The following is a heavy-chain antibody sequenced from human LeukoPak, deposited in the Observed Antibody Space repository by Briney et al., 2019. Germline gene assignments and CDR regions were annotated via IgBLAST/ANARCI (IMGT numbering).Heavy chain of an antibody. CDR2: INHSGST. J-gene: IGHJ4*02. Sequence: SETLSLTCAVYGGSFSGYYWSWLRQPPGKGLEWIGEINHSGSTNYNPSLKSRVTISVDTSKNQFSLKLSSVTAADTAVYYCARGLYYYDSSGYYYVSAFDYWGQGTLVTVSS. CDR3: ARGLYYYDSSGYYYVSAFDY. V-gene: IGHV4-34*01. CDR1: GGSFSGYY. D-gene: IGHD3-22*01.